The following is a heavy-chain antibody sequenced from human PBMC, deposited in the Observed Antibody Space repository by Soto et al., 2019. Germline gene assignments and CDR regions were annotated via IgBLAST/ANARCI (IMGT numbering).Heavy chain of an antibody. J-gene: IGHJ4*02. CDR1: GFTFSSYG. CDR2: IWYDGSNK. CDR3: AREEGIDHWRFDY. Sequence: GGSLRLSCAASGFTFSSYGMHWVRQAPGKGLEWVAVIWYDGSNKYYADSVKGRFTISRDNSKNTLYLQMNSLRAEDTAVYYCAREEGIDHWRFDYWGQGTLVTVSS. D-gene: IGHD3-3*01. V-gene: IGHV3-33*01.